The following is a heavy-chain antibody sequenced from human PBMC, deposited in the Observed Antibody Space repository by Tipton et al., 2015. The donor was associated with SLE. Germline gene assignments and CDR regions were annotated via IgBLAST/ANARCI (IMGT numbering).Heavy chain of an antibody. CDR2: IYYSGNT. CDR3: ASVGFSVAGTSEDAFDI. Sequence: TLSLTCTVSGGSFSSNYWSWIRPPPGKGLEWIGSIYYSGNTNYNPSLKSRVTMSMDTSKNQFSLKLSSVTAADTAVYYCASVGFSVAGTSEDAFDIWGQGTMVTVSS. CDR1: GGSFSSNY. D-gene: IGHD6-19*01. J-gene: IGHJ3*02. V-gene: IGHV4-59*01.